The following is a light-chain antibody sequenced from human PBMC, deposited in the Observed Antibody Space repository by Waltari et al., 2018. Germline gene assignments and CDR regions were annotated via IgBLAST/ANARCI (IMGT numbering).Light chain of an antibody. CDR1: QSVSTN. J-gene: IGKJ2*01. CDR2: GAS. V-gene: IGKV3-15*01. CDR3: QQYNNWPPYI. Sequence: ETVMTQSPTTLSLSPGERATLSCRASQSVSTNLAWYQQRHGQAPRLLIYGASIRATGVPARFSGRGAGTEFTLTISSLQSEDFAVYYCQQYNNWPPYIFGQGSQLEI.